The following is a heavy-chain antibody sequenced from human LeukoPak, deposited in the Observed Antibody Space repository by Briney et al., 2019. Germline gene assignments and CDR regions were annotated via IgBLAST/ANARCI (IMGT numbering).Heavy chain of an antibody. CDR1: GYTFTSYY. CDR3: ARDRGGTAHDY. CDR2: INPSGGST. Sequence: ASVKVSCKASGYTFTSYYMHWVRQAPGQGLEWMGIINPSGGSTSYAQKFQGRVTMTRDMSTGTVYMELSSLRSEDTAVYCCARDRGGTAHDYWGQGTLVTVSS. J-gene: IGHJ4*02. D-gene: IGHD3-10*01. V-gene: IGHV1-46*01.